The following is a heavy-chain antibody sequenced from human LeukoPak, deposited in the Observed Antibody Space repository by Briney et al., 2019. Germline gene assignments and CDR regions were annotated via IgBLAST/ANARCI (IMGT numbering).Heavy chain of an antibody. CDR2: ISSSSSYI. V-gene: IGHV3-21*01. D-gene: IGHD1-26*01. CDR1: GFTFSSYS. Sequence: GGSLRLSCAASGFTFSSYSMNWVRQAPGKGPEWVSSISSSSSYIYYAGSVKGRFTISRDNAKNSLYLQMNSLRAEDTAVYYCARLPQLGYWGQGTLVTVSS. J-gene: IGHJ4*02. CDR3: ARLPQLGY.